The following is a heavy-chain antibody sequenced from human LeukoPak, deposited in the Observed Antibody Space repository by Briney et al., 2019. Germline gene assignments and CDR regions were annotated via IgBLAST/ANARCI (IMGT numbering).Heavy chain of an antibody. CDR3: AKAGGYDIRSYGMDV. Sequence: PGGSLRLSCAASGFTFRSYGMHWVRQAPGKGLEWVAFIRYDGSNKYYADSVKGRFTISRDNSKNTLYLQMNSLRAEDTAVYYCAKAGGYDIRSYGMDVWGQGTTVTVSS. J-gene: IGHJ6*02. CDR1: GFTFRSYG. CDR2: IRYDGSNK. D-gene: IGHD5-12*01. V-gene: IGHV3-30*02.